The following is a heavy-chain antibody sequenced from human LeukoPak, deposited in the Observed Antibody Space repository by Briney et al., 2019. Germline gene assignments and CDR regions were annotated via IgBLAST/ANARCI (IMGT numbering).Heavy chain of an antibody. V-gene: IGHV3-30*18. CDR3: AKDQAGNDAFDI. D-gene: IGHD6-13*01. CDR1: GFTFSSYG. J-gene: IGHJ3*02. CDR2: ISYDGSNK. Sequence: GGSLRLSCAASGFTFSSYGMHWVRQAPGKGLEWVAVISYDGSNKYYADSVKGRFTISRDNSKNTLYLQMNSLRAEDTAVYYSAKDQAGNDAFDIWGQGTMVTVSS.